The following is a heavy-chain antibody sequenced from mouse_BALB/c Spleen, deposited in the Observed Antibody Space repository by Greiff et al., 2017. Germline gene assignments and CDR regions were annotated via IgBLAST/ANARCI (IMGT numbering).Heavy chain of an antibody. CDR3: AFITTGAY. D-gene: IGHD1-1*01. V-gene: IGHV14-3*02. CDR1: GFNIKDTY. J-gene: IGHJ3*01. CDR2: IDPANGNT. Sequence: VQLQQSGAELVKPGASVKLSCTASGFNIKDTYMHWVKQRPEQGLEWIGRIDPANGNTKYDPKFQGKATITADTSSNTAYLQLSSLTSEDTAVYYCAFITTGAYWGQGTLVTVSA.